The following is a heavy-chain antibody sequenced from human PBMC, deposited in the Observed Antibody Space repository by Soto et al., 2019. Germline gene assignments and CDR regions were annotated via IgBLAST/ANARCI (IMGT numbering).Heavy chain of an antibody. D-gene: IGHD2-2*01. V-gene: IGHV1-69*05. CDR1: GGTFSSYA. J-gene: IGHJ6*02. CDR2: IIPIFGTA. CDR3: GEVPAARPYGMDV. Sequence: QVQLVQSGAEVKKPGSSVKVSCKASGGTFSSYAISWVRQAPGQGLEWMGGIIPIFGTANYAQKFQGRVTXTXDXXTSTAYMELSSLRSEDTAVYYCGEVPAARPYGMDVWGQGTTVTVSS.